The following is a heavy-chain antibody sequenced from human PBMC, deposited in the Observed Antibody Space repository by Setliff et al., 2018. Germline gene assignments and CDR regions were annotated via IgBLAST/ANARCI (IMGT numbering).Heavy chain of an antibody. D-gene: IGHD3-3*01. J-gene: IGHJ4*02. Sequence: PGGSLRLSCAASGFTFSSYWMSWVRQAPGKGLEWVANIKQDGSEKYYVDSVKGRFTISRDNAKNSLYLQMNSLRAEDTAVYYCARDLKFFGVGPLHIDYWGQGTLVTVS. CDR1: GFTFSSYW. V-gene: IGHV3-7*01. CDR2: IKQDGSEK. CDR3: ARDLKFFGVGPLHIDY.